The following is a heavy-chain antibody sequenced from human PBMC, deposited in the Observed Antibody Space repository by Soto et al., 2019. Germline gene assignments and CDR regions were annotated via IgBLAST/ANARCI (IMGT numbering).Heavy chain of an antibody. D-gene: IGHD2-15*01. CDR2: IYYSGST. CDR3: ARLRAAYYYYYMDV. CDR1: GGSISSYY. V-gene: IGHV4-59*08. Sequence: PSETLSLTCTVSGGSISSYYWSWIRQPPGKGLEWIGYIYYSGSTNYNPSLKSRVTISVDTSKNQFSLKLSSVTAADTAVYYCARLRAAYYYYYMDVWGKGTTVTVSS. J-gene: IGHJ6*03.